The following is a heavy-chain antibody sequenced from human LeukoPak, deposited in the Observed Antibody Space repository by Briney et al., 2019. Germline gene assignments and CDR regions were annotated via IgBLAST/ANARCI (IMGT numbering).Heavy chain of an antibody. V-gene: IGHV3-48*02. CDR3: ARDRYCSSTSCYLYNYYGMDV. CDR2: ISSSSSPI. D-gene: IGHD2-2*01. Sequence: ASVKVSCKASGYTFTSYAMNWVRQAPGKGLEWVSYISSSSSPIYYADSVKGRFIISRDKAKNSLSLQMNSLRDEDTAVYYCARDRYCSSTSCYLYNYYGMDVWGQGTTVTVSS. CDR1: GYTFTSYA. J-gene: IGHJ6*02.